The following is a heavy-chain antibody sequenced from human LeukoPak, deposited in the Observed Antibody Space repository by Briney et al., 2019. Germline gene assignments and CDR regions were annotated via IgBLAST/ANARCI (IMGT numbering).Heavy chain of an antibody. CDR3: ARLGYYDYVWGSYRWEYYFDY. Sequence: PSQTLSLTCTVSGGSISSGDYYWSWIRQPPGKGLEWIGYIYYSGSTYYNPSLKNRVTISVDTSKNQFSLKLSSVTAADTAVYYCARLGYYDYVWGSYRWEYYFDYWGQGTLVTVSS. CDR2: IYYSGST. V-gene: IGHV4-30-4*08. CDR1: GGSISSGDYY. J-gene: IGHJ4*02. D-gene: IGHD3-16*02.